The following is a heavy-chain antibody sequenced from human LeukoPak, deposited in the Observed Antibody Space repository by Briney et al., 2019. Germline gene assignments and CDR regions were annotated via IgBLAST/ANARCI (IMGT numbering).Heavy chain of an antibody. V-gene: IGHV3-30*18. Sequence: GGSLRLSCTASGFTFSSYGMHWVRQAPGKGLEWVAVISNDGSNKYYADSVKGRFTVSRDNSKNTLYLQMNSLRAEDTAVFYCAKDRRGYTYNFDYWGQGTLVTVSS. D-gene: IGHD5-18*01. CDR3: AKDRRGYTYNFDY. CDR2: ISNDGSNK. J-gene: IGHJ4*02. CDR1: GFTFSSYG.